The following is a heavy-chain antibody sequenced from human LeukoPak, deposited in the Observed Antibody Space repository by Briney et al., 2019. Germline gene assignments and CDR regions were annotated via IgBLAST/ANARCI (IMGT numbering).Heavy chain of an antibody. Sequence: SVKVSSKASGDSFTTYAISWVRQAPGQGLDGMGGIIPIFGTANYAQKFQGKVTITADKSTSTAYMELNSLRSDDTAVYYCAREVPMSGGASDYWGQGTLVTVSS. J-gene: IGHJ4*02. CDR2: IIPIFGTA. CDR1: GDSFTTYA. V-gene: IGHV1-69*06. CDR3: AREVPMSGGASDY. D-gene: IGHD1-26*01.